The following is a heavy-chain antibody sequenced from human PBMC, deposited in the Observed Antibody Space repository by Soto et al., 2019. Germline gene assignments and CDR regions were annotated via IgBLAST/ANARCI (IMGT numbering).Heavy chain of an antibody. J-gene: IGHJ6*03. V-gene: IGHV3-23*01. Sequence: GGSLRLSCAASGFTFSSYAMSCVRQAPGKGLEWVSAISGSGGSTYYADSVKGRFTISRDNSKNTLYLQMNSLRAEDTAVYYCAKKRIYYYYMDVWGKGTTVTVSS. CDR1: GFTFSSYA. D-gene: IGHD2-15*01. CDR2: ISGSGGST. CDR3: AKKRIYYYYMDV.